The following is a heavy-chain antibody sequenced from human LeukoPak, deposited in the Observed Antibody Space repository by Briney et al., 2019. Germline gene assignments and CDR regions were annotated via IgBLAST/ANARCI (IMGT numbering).Heavy chain of an antibody. V-gene: IGHV3-23*01. J-gene: IGHJ4*02. CDR1: GFTFSSYS. Sequence: SGGSLRLSCAASGFTFSSYSMSWVRQALGKGLEWVPAITGSGDRTHYADSVKGRFTISRDNSKNTLYLQMNSLRAEDTALYYCAKDRMDPVNYWGQGTLVTVSS. CDR2: ITGSGDRT. CDR3: AKDRMDPVNY. D-gene: IGHD2-2*03.